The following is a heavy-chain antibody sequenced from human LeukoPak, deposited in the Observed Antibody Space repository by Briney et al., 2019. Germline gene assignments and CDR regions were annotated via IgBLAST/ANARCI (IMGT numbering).Heavy chain of an antibody. CDR3: ARDQSGSCDNLDY. Sequence: GRSLRLSCAASGFTFSSYGMHWVRQAPGKGLEWVAVIWYDGSNKYYADSVKGRFTISRDNSKNTLFLQMNSLRAEDTAVYYCARDQSGSCDNLDYWGQGTLVTVSS. CDR1: GFTFSSYG. J-gene: IGHJ4*02. D-gene: IGHD1-26*01. CDR2: IWYDGSNK. V-gene: IGHV3-33*01.